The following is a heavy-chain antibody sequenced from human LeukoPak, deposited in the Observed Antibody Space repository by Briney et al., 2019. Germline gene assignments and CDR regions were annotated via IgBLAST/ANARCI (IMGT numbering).Heavy chain of an antibody. D-gene: IGHD3-22*01. V-gene: IGHV3-30*03. J-gene: IGHJ4*02. CDR2: IFYDGTIQ. Sequence: GGSLRLSCAASGFTFTHYAMHWVRQTPGKGLEWVAVIFYDGTIQYYSDSVRGRLIVSRDNPKNTLYLQMNSLRAEDTAVYYCARDPRGPAGYDSPARDTFDYWGQGSLVTVSS. CDR3: ARDPRGPAGYDSPARDTFDY. CDR1: GFTFTHYA.